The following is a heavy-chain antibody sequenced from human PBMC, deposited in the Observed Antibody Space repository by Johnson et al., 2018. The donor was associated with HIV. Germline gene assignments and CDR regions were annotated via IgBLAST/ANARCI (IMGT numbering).Heavy chain of an antibody. CDR2: ISWNSGSI. CDR3: AKGGQWELLAAFDI. D-gene: IGHD1-26*01. Sequence: VQLVESGGGLVQPGRSLRLSCAASGFTFDDYAMHWVRQAPGKGLEWVSGISWNSGSIGYADSVKGLSTISRDNSKNTLYLQMNSLRAEDTAVYCCAKGGQWELLAAFDIWGQGTMVTVSS. V-gene: IGHV3-9*01. CDR1: GFTFDDYA. J-gene: IGHJ3*02.